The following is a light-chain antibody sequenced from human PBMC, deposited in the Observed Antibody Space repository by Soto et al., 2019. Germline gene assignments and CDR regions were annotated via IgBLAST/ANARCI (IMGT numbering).Light chain of an antibody. Sequence: QSVLTQPPSASGSPGQSVTISCTGISSDIGGRNFVSWYQQYPGKAPKFIIYEVSKRPSGVSNRFSGSKSGNTASLTISGLQAEDEADYYCCSYAGSTTHVVFGGGTKLTVL. J-gene: IGLJ2*01. CDR3: CSYAGSTTHVV. V-gene: IGLV2-23*02. CDR1: SSDIGGRNF. CDR2: EVS.